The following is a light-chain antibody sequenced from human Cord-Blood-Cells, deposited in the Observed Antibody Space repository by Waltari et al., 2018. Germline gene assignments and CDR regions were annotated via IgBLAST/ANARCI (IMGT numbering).Light chain of an antibody. V-gene: IGKV4-1*01. CDR2: WAS. CDR1: QSVLYSSNNKNY. CDR3: QQYYSTPYT. J-gene: IGKJ2*01. Sequence: DIVMTQSPDSLAVSLGERAPINCKSSQSVLYSSNNKNYLAWYQQKPGQPPKLLIYWASTRESGVPDRFSGSGSGTDFTLTISSLQAEDVAVYYCQQYYSTPYTFGHGTKLEIK.